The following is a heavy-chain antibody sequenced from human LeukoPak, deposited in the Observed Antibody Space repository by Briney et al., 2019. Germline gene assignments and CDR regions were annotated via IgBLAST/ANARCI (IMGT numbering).Heavy chain of an antibody. CDR3: AKAVVIVPTATPFDY. CDR2: ISSSGSTI. D-gene: IGHD2-2*01. V-gene: IGHV3-11*01. CDR1: GFTFSDYY. Sequence: GGSLRLSCAASGFTFSDYYMSWIRQAPGKGLEWVSYISSSGSTIYYADSVKGRFTISRDNAKNSLYLQMNSLRAEDTAVYYCAKAVVIVPTATPFDYWGQGTLVTVSS. J-gene: IGHJ4*02.